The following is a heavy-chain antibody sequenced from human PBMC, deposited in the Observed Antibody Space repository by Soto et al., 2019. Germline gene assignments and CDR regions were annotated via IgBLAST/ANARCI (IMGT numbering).Heavy chain of an antibody. CDR3: ARAGGPCSSTSCYGPPDY. D-gene: IGHD2-2*01. Sequence: LGESLKISCKGSGYSFTSYWIGWVRQMPGKGLEWMGIIYPGDSDTRYSPSFQGQVTISADKSISTAYLQWSSLKASDTAMYYCARAGGPCSSTSCYGPPDYWGQGTLVTVSS. CDR2: IYPGDSDT. J-gene: IGHJ4*02. CDR1: GYSFTSYW. V-gene: IGHV5-51*01.